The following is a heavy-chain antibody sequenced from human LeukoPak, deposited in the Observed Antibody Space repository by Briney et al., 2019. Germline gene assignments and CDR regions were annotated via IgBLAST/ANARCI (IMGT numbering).Heavy chain of an antibody. V-gene: IGHV4-4*07. J-gene: IGHJ4*02. D-gene: IGHD2-2*01. CDR1: GYSISSSC. CDR2: FYTSGSA. Sequence: KPSETLSLTGTVSGYSISSSCWSWIRQPAGKGLEWIGRFYTSGSANYNPSLKSRVSMSVDTSKNQLSLKLTSVTAADTAVYYCARGGGASPSDYWGQGILVTVSS. CDR3: ARGGGASPSDY.